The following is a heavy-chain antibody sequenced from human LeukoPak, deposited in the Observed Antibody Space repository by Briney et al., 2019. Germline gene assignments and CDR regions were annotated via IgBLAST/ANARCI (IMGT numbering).Heavy chain of an antibody. CDR3: ARAVDTAMVTGY. V-gene: IGHV1-2*02. Sequence: ASVKVSCKASGYTFTGYYMHWVRQAPGQGLEWMGWINPNSGGTNYAQKFQGRVTMTRDTSSSTAYMELSRLRSDDTAVYYCARAVDTAMVTGYWGQGTLVTVSS. CDR1: GYTFTGYY. CDR2: INPNSGGT. J-gene: IGHJ4*02. D-gene: IGHD5-18*01.